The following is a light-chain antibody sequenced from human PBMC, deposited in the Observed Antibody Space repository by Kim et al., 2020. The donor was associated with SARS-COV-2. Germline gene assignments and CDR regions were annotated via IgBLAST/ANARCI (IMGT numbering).Light chain of an antibody. CDR3: SSFTTSNTWV. J-gene: IGLJ3*02. CDR2: DVT. Sequence: GQSITISCTGTSSDVGGYDNISWYQQHPGKVPKLMIYDVTNRPSGVSNRFSGSKSGNTASLTISGLQAEDEADYYCSSFTTSNTWVFGGGTKLTVL. V-gene: IGLV2-14*03. CDR1: SSDVGGYDN.